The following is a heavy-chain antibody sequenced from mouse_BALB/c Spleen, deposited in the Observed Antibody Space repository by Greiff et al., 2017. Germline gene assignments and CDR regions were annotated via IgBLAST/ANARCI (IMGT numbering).Heavy chain of an antibody. Sequence: EVQLQQSGPELVKPGASVKISCKASGYTFTDYNMHWVKQSHGKSLEWIGYIYPYNGGTGYNQKFKSKATLTVDNSSSTAYMELRSLTSEDSAVYYCARATVRSRAMDYWGQGTSVTVAS. CDR2: IYPYNGGT. CDR3: ARATVRSRAMDY. D-gene: IGHD1-1*01. J-gene: IGHJ4*01. V-gene: IGHV1S29*02. CDR1: GYTFTDYN.